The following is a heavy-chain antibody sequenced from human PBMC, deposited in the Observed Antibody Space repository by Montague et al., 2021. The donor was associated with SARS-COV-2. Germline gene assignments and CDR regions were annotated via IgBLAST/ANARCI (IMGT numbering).Heavy chain of an antibody. D-gene: IGHD1-26*01. V-gene: IGHV4-4*02. J-gene: IGHJ4*02. Sequence: SETLSLTCGVSGASINGANWWTWVRQPPGKGLEWIGEIFHMGNTNYNWSLRSRLTISVDKSKNQFSLELRSVTAADTAIYYCARVEGGSHLDYWGQGILATVSS. CDR2: IFHMGNT. CDR1: GASINGANW. CDR3: ARVEGGSHLDY.